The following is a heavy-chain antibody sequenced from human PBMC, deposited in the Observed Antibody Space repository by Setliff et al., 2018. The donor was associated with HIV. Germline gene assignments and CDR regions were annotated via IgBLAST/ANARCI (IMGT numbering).Heavy chain of an antibody. Sequence: SEILSLTCTLAGGSISRSNYVWGWIRQSPGKGLEWIGSIYYSGTTYYNPSLKSRVTVSIDTSKNQFSLEMTSMTAADTAVYYCVRTGSSTSWGVYHYYYMDIWGKGTTVTVSS. CDR3: VRTGSSTSWGVYHYYYMDI. J-gene: IGHJ6*03. CDR1: GGSISRSNYV. D-gene: IGHD3-10*01. V-gene: IGHV4-39*01. CDR2: IYYSGTT.